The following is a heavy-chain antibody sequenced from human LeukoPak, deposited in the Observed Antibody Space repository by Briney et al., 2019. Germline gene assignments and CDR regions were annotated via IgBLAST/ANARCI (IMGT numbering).Heavy chain of an antibody. D-gene: IGHD4-17*01. Sequence: SETLSLTCAVYGVSFSGYYWSWIRQPPGKGLEWIGEINHSGSTNYNPSLKSRVTISVDTSKNQFSLKLSSVTAADTAVYYCARGGYGDHYYYGMDVWGKGTTVTVSS. CDR2: INHSGST. V-gene: IGHV4-34*01. CDR1: GVSFSGYY. J-gene: IGHJ6*04. CDR3: ARGGYGDHYYYGMDV.